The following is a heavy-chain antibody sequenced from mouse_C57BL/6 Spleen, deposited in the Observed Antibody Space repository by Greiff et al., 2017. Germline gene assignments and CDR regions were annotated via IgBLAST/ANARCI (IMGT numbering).Heavy chain of an antibody. J-gene: IGHJ2*01. Sequence: EVMLVESGGGLVKPGGSLKLSCAASGFTFSSYAMSWVRQTPEKRLEWVATISDGGSYTYYPDNVKGRFTISRDNAKNNLYLQRSHLKSEDTAMYYCAREALYDGYFDDWGQGTTLTVAS. CDR1: GFTFSSYA. CDR2: ISDGGSYT. V-gene: IGHV5-4*01. D-gene: IGHD2-3*01. CDR3: AREALYDGYFDD.